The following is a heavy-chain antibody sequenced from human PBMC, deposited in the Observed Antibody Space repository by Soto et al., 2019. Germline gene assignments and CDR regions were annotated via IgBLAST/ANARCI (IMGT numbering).Heavy chain of an antibody. CDR3: AGKNSGYDPNFDY. CDR2: MNPNSGNT. J-gene: IGHJ4*02. CDR1: GYTFTSYD. D-gene: IGHD5-12*01. V-gene: IGHV1-8*01. Sequence: ASVKVSCKASGYTFTSYDINWVRQATGQGLEWMGWMNPNSGNTGYAQKFQGRVTMTRNTSISTAYMELSSVTAADTAVYYCAGKNSGYDPNFDYWGQGTLVTVSS.